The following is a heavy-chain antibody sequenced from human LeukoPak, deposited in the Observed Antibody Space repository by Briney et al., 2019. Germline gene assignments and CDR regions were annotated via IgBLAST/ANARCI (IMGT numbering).Heavy chain of an antibody. CDR3: ARCSINSLAFDI. D-gene: IGHD4-11*01. Sequence: GESLQISWQGSGYSFTSYWIGWVRQMPGKGLEWMGIIYPGDSDTRYSPSFQGQVTISADKSISTAYLQWSSLKASDTAMYYCARCSINSLAFDIWGQGTMVTVSS. V-gene: IGHV5-51*01. CDR1: GYSFTSYW. CDR2: IYPGDSDT. J-gene: IGHJ3*02.